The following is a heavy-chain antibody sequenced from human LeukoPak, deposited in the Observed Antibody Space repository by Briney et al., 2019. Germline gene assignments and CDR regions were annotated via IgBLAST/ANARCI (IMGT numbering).Heavy chain of an antibody. V-gene: IGHV4-59*01. D-gene: IGHD3-10*01. CDR3: ARGVGWFGSIYSDY. CDR2: IYYSGST. J-gene: IGHJ4*02. Sequence: SETLSLTCTVSGGSISSYYWSWIRQPPGKGLEWIGYIYYSGSTNYNPSLKSRVTISVDTSKNQFSLKLSSVTAAVTAVYYCARGVGWFGSIYSDYWGQGTLVTVSS. CDR1: GGSISSYY.